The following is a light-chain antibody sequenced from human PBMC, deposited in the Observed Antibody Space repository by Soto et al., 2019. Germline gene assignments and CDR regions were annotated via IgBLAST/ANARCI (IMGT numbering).Light chain of an antibody. CDR1: QSVSSY. CDR3: QQHSNRIT. CDR2: DAS. J-gene: IGKJ5*01. Sequence: EIVLTQSPATLFLSPGERATLSCRASQSVSSYLAWYQQKPGQAPRLLIYDASDRATGIPARFSGSGSGTDFTLTISSLEPEDFAVYYCQQHSNRITIGQGTRLEIK. V-gene: IGKV3-11*01.